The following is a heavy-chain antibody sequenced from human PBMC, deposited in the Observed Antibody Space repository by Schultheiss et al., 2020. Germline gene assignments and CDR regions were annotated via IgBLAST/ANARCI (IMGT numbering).Heavy chain of an antibody. CDR1: GGSFSGYY. CDR3: ARISAQYQLLGPFDP. Sequence: LSLTCAVYGGSFSGYYWSWIRQSPGKGLEWVAVIWYDGSNKYYSDSVKGRFTISRDNSKNTLYLQMNSLRAEDTAVYYCARISAQYQLLGPFDPWGQGTLVTVSS. J-gene: IGHJ5*02. D-gene: IGHD2-2*01. V-gene: IGHV3-33*08. CDR2: IWYDGSNK.